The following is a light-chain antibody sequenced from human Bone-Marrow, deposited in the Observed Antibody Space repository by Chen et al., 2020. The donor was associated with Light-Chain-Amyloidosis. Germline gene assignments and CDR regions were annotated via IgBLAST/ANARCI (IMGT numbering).Light chain of an antibody. Sequence: EIVLTQSPGTLSLSPGERATLSCRASQSVSSSYLAWYQQKPGQAPRLLIYGASSRASGIPDRFGGSGSGTDFTLTIRGLEPEDFAVYYCQPYGSSPSAFGQGTKVEI. CDR2: GAS. J-gene: IGKJ1*01. V-gene: IGKV3-20*01. CDR1: QSVSSSY. CDR3: QPYGSSPSA.